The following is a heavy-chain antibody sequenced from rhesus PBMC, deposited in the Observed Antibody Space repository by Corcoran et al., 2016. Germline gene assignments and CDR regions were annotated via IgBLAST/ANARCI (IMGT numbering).Heavy chain of an antibody. CDR3: VRDKDRDFDF. CDR2: IYGSDGST. J-gene: IGHJ4*01. CDR1: GLSVSSNY. Sequence: QVQLQESGPGLVKPSETLSLTCAVSGLSVSSNYWSWIRQPPGKGLEWIGYIYGSDGSTYYKPSRTSRVTISTDTSKNQFSLRLTSVTAADSAIYYCVRDKDRDFDFWGRGVLVTVSS. V-gene: IGHV4-147*01.